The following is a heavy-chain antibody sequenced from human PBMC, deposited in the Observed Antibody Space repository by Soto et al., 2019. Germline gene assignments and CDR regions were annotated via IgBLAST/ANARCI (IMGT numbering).Heavy chain of an antibody. CDR3: ARNRPRGSGRGVGAFDI. Sequence: SETLSLTCAVFGGSFSGYYWSWIRQPPGKGLEWIGEINHSGSTNYNPSLKSRVTISVDTSKNQFSLKLSSVTAADTAVYYCARNRPRGSGRGVGAFDIWGQGTMVTVSS. V-gene: IGHV4-34*01. CDR1: GGSFSGYY. D-gene: IGHD3-16*01. J-gene: IGHJ3*02. CDR2: INHSGST.